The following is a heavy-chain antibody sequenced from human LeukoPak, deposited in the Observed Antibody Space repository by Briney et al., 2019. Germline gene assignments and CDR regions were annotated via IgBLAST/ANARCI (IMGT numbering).Heavy chain of an antibody. CDR1: GFTFSSYA. CDR2: ISGSGGST. V-gene: IGHV3-23*01. CDR3: AKEEVSYYYGSGSPFDY. J-gene: IGHJ4*02. Sequence: GGSLRLSCAASGFTFSSYAMSWVRQAPGKGLEWVSAISGSGGSTYYADSVKGRFTISRDNSKNTLYLQMNSLRAEDTAVYYCAKEEVSYYYGSGSPFDYWGQGTLVTVSS. D-gene: IGHD3-10*01.